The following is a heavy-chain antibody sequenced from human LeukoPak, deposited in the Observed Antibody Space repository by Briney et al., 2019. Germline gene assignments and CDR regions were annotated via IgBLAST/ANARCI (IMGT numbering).Heavy chain of an antibody. D-gene: IGHD6-13*01. V-gene: IGHV3-21*01. Sequence: GGSLRLSCAASGFTFSSYSMNWVRQAPGKGLEWVSSISSSSSYIYYADSVKGRFTISRDNAKNSLYLQMNSLRAEDTAVYYCAKGSGYSSSWYPNDAFDIWGQGTMVTVSS. CDR3: AKGSGYSSSWYPNDAFDI. CDR2: ISSSSSYI. J-gene: IGHJ3*02. CDR1: GFTFSSYS.